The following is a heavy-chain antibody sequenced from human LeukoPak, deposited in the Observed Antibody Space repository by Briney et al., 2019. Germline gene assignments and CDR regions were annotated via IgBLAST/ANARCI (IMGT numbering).Heavy chain of an antibody. CDR1: GGSISSGSYY. V-gene: IGHV4-61*02. D-gene: IGHD2-2*02. Sequence: SETLSLTCTVSGGSISSGSYYWSWIRQPAGKGLEWIGRIYTSGSTNYSPSLKSRVTISLDTSKNQFSLKLSSVTAADTAVHYCAREARKIGYCSSTSCYTYYYYYMDVWGKGTTVTVSS. J-gene: IGHJ6*03. CDR3: AREARKIGYCSSTSCYTYYYYYMDV. CDR2: IYTSGST.